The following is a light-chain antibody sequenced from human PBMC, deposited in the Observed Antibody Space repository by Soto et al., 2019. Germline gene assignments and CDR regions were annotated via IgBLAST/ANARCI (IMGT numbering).Light chain of an antibody. CDR2: DAS. V-gene: IGKV1-5*01. J-gene: IGKJ1*01. CDR1: QTISSW. CDR3: QHYGGMWT. Sequence: IQMTQSPSTLSASVGDRVTITCRASQTISSWFAWYQQKPGKDPNLLIYDASTLERGVPSRFSGTGSGTEFTLTIRSLQPDDFATYCCQHYGGMWTFGQGTKVDI.